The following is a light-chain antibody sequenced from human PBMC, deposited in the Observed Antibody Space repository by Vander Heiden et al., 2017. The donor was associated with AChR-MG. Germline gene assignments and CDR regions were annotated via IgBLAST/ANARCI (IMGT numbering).Light chain of an antibody. V-gene: IGLV3-1*01. CDR2: EDR. CDR1: KLGDKY. Sequence: SYELSQPPSVSVSPGPTASIPCSGDKLGDKYASWYQQKPGQSPVLVIYEDRKRPSGIPERFSGSNSGNTATLAISGTQAMDEADYYCQAWDSTTAVFGGGTKLTVL. CDR3: QAWDSTTAV. J-gene: IGLJ2*01.